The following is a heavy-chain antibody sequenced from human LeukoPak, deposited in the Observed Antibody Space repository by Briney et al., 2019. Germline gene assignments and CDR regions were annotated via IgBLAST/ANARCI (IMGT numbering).Heavy chain of an antibody. CDR1: GYTFTSYD. CDR3: AKGSYSSGWVNWFDP. CDR2: MNPNSGNT. V-gene: IGHV1-8*01. D-gene: IGHD6-19*01. Sequence: ASVKVSCKASGYTFTSYDINWVRQATGQGLEWMGWMNPNSGNTGYAQKFQGRVTMTRNTSISTAYMELSSLRAEDTAVYYCAKGSYSSGWVNWFDPWGQGTLVTVSS. J-gene: IGHJ5*02.